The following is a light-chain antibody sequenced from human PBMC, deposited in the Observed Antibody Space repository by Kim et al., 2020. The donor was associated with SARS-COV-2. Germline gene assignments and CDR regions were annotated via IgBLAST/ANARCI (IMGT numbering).Light chain of an antibody. CDR3: SSYAGGYNVV. Sequence: QSALTQPPSASGSLGQSVTISCTGTSSDVGSYNFVSWYQQHPGKAPKLLLYDVTQRPSGVPDRFSGSKSGNTASLTVSGLQAEDEADYHCSSYAGGYNVVFGGGTQLTVL. J-gene: IGLJ2*01. CDR1: SSDVGSYNF. CDR2: DVT. V-gene: IGLV2-8*01.